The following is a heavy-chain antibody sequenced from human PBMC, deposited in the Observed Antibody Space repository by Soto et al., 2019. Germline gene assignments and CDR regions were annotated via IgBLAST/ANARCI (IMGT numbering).Heavy chain of an antibody. CDR3: AVTGDRGGYFDY. Sequence: ASVKVSCKASGYTFTGYYMHWVRQAPGQGLEWMGWINPNSGGTNYAQKFEGRVTMTRDTSISTAYMELSRLRSDYTVGYYCAVTGDRGGYFDYWGQGTRVTVSS. D-gene: IGHD7-27*01. CDR2: INPNSGGT. J-gene: IGHJ4*02. V-gene: IGHV1-2*02. CDR1: GYTFTGYY.